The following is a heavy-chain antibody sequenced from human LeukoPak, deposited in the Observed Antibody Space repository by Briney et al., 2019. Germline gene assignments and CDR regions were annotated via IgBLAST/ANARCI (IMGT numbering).Heavy chain of an antibody. D-gene: IGHD3-9*01. CDR1: GFTFDDYA. Sequence: PGRSLRLSCAASGFTFDDYAMHWVRQAPGKGLEWVSGISWNSGSIGYADSVKSRFTISRDNAKNSLYLQMNSLRAEDTAVYYCASRLRYSAFDPWGQGTLVTVSS. J-gene: IGHJ5*02. V-gene: IGHV3-9*01. CDR2: ISWNSGSI. CDR3: ASRLRYSAFDP.